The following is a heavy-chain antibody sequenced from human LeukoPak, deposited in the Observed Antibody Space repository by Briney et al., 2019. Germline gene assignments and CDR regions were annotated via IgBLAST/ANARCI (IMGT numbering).Heavy chain of an antibody. D-gene: IGHD3-16*01. CDR2: ISYDGSNR. CDR3: ATELRILSWGVDAFDI. J-gene: IGHJ3*02. Sequence: PGGSLRLSCAASGFNFNSYAVHWVRQAPGKGLEWVGFISYDGSNRNHADSVKGRFTISRDTSKTTLYPQMNSLRAEDTAVYYCATELRILSWGVDAFDIWGQGTMVTVCS. V-gene: IGHV3-30*04. CDR1: GFNFNSYA.